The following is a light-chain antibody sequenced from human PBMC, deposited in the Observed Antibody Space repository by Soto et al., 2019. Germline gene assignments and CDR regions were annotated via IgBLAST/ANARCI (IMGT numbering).Light chain of an antibody. CDR1: PSVTNF. J-gene: IGKJ5*01. Sequence: EIVLTQSPATLSLSPGERATLSCRASPSVTNFLAWYQQKPGQAPRLLIYGASSRATGIPDRFSGSGSGTEFSLTISSLQPEDFAVYYCQQYSKWPITFGQGTRLEIK. V-gene: IGKV3D-15*01. CDR3: QQYSKWPIT. CDR2: GAS.